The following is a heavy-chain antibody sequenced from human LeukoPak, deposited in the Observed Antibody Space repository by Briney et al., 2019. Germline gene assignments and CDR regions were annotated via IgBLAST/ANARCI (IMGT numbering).Heavy chain of an antibody. D-gene: IGHD3-10*01. CDR3: ARVRVRGVVRRSYGMDV. CDR2: IRYDGSNK. Sequence: GGSLRLSCAASGFTFSSYGMHWVRQAPGKGLEWVAFIRYDGSNKYYADSVKGQFTISRDNSKNTLYLQMHSLRPEDTAVYYCARVRVRGVVRRSYGMDVWGQGTTVTVSS. J-gene: IGHJ6*02. V-gene: IGHV3-30*02. CDR1: GFTFSSYG.